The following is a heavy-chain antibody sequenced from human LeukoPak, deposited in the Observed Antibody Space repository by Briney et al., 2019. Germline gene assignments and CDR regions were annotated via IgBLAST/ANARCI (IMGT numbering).Heavy chain of an antibody. CDR1: GFTFTSYA. J-gene: IGHJ4*02. CDR2: ISSTSSYI. Sequence: GGSLRLSCVASGFTFTSYAMSWVRQAPGKGLEWVSSISSTSSYIFYADSVRGRFTISRDNAKNSLYLQMNSLRAEDTAVYFCARLQTAVAGSFLRYLDYWGQGTLVTVSS. D-gene: IGHD6-19*01. V-gene: IGHV3-21*06. CDR3: ARLQTAVAGSFLRYLDY.